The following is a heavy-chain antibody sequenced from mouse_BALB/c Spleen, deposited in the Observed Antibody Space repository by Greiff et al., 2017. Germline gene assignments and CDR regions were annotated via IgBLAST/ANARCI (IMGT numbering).Heavy chain of an antibody. CDR2: IWAGGST. J-gene: IGHJ3*01. Sequence: VKLVESGPGLVAPSQSLSITCTVSGFSLTSYGVHWVRQPPGKGLEWLGVIWAGGSTNYNSALMSRLSISKDNSKSQVFLKMNSLQTDDTAMYYCASIYYGYDGAGFAYWGQGTLVTVSA. D-gene: IGHD2-2*01. CDR3: ASIYYGYDGAGFAY. CDR1: GFSLTSYG. V-gene: IGHV2-9*02.